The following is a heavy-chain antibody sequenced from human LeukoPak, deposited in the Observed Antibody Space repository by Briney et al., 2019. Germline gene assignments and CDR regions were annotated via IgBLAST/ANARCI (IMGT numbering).Heavy chain of an antibody. J-gene: IGHJ5*02. CDR2: ISAYNGNT. V-gene: IGHV1-18*01. CDR3: ARVQSYYYDSSGYYAA. D-gene: IGHD3-22*01. Sequence: GASVKVSCKASGYTFTSYGISWVRQAPGQGLEWMGWISAYNGNTNYAQKLQGRVTMTTDTSTSTAYMELRSLRSDDTAVYYCARVQSYYYDSSGYYAAWGQGTPVTVSS. CDR1: GYTFTSYG.